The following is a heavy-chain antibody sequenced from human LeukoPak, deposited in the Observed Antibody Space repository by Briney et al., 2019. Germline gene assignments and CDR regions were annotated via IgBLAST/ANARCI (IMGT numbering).Heavy chain of an antibody. CDR2: ISGSGGST. J-gene: IGHJ4*02. Sequence: GGSLRLSCAASGFTFSSYAMSWVRQAPGQGLEWVSAISGSGGSTYYADSVKGRFTISRDNSKNTLYLQMNSLRAEDTAVYYCAKDQGPPRDTYYYDSSGYYVNFDYWGQGTLVTVSS. V-gene: IGHV3-23*01. D-gene: IGHD3-22*01. CDR1: GFTFSSYA. CDR3: AKDQGPPRDTYYYDSSGYYVNFDY.